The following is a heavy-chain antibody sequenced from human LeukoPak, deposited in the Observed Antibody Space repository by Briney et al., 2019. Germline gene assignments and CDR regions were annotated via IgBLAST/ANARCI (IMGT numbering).Heavy chain of an antibody. CDR1: GYTFNNYY. D-gene: IGHD3-3*01. Sequence: GASVKVSCKTSGYTFNNYYLHWVRQAPGQGLEWMGWINPNSGGTNYAQKFQGRVTMTRDTSISTAYMELSRLRSDDTAVYYCARDRKHSLRFLEWLRIFDYWGQGTLVTVSS. V-gene: IGHV1-2*02. J-gene: IGHJ4*02. CDR2: INPNSGGT. CDR3: ARDRKHSLRFLEWLRIFDY.